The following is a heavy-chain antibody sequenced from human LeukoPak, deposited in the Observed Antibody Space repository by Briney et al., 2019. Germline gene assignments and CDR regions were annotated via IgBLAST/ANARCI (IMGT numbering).Heavy chain of an antibody. Sequence: GGSLRLSCAASGFTFDDYAMHWVRQAPGKGLEWVSGISWNGGSIGYADSVKGRFTISRDNAKNSLYLQMNSLRAEDMALYYCARASERSGSYEPRGFGYWGQGTLVTVSS. CDR1: GFTFDDYA. CDR3: ARASERSGSYEPRGFGY. J-gene: IGHJ4*02. CDR2: ISWNGGSI. D-gene: IGHD1-26*01. V-gene: IGHV3-9*03.